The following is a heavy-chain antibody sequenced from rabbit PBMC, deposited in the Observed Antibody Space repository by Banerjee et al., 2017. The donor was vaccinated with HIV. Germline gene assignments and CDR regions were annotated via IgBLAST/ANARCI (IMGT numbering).Heavy chain of an antibody. CDR2: IWTGNSKT. CDR3: ARDLAGVIGWNFNL. V-gene: IGHV1S45*01. D-gene: IGHD4-1*01. Sequence: QEQLEESGGDLVKPEGSLTLTCTASGFSFSSGYMSWVRQAPGKGLEWIGCIWTGNSKTAYANWAKGRFTISKTSSTTVTLRMTSLTAADTATYFCARDLAGVIGWNFNLWGPGTLVTVS. J-gene: IGHJ4*01. CDR1: GFSFSSGY.